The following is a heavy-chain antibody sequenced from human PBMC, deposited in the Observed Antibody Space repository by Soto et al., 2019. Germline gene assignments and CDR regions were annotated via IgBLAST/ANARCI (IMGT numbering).Heavy chain of an antibody. CDR1: GFTVSSNY. J-gene: IGHJ3*02. V-gene: IGHV3-66*01. Sequence: GGSLRLSCASSGFTVSSNYMSWVRQAPGKGLEWVSVIYSGGSTYYADSVKGRFTISRDNSKNTLYLQMNSLRAEDTAVYYCERERYCSGGSCYGGDAFDIWGQGTMVTVSS. CDR2: IYSGGST. D-gene: IGHD2-15*01. CDR3: ERERYCSGGSCYGGDAFDI.